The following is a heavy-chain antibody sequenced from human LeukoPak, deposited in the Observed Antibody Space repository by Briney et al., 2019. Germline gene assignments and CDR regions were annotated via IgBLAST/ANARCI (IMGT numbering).Heavy chain of an antibody. D-gene: IGHD3-10*01. V-gene: IGHV3-33*01. CDR2: IWYDGSNK. CDR3: ASWGEYGSGIRRREFDY. Sequence: PGRSLRLSCAASGFTFSSYGMHWVRQAPGKGLEWVAVIWYDGSNKYYADSVKGRFTISRDNSKNTLYLQVNSLRAEDTAVYYCASWGEYGSGIRRREFDYWGQGTLVTVSS. J-gene: IGHJ4*02. CDR1: GFTFSSYG.